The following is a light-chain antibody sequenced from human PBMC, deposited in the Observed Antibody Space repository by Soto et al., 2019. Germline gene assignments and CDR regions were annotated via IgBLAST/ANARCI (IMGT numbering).Light chain of an antibody. Sequence: SYELTQPPSVSVSPGQTASITCAGDKMGDKYACWYQQKQGQSPVMVIYQDSKRPSVITERFSGSNSGNTATLTISGTQAMDEADYSCQAWDSRHVVFVGGTKLTVL. J-gene: IGLJ2*01. CDR3: QAWDSRHVV. CDR1: KMGDKY. CDR2: QDS. V-gene: IGLV3-1*01.